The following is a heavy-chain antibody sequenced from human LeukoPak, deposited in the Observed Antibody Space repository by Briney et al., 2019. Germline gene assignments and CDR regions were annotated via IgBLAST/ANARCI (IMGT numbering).Heavy chain of an antibody. CDR1: GFTVSSNY. J-gene: IGHJ4*02. Sequence: PGGSLRLSCAASGFTVSSNYMSWVRQAPGKGLEWVAFIRYDGSNKYYADSVKGRFTISRDNSKSTLYLQMNSLRAEDTAVYYCAKGGYSYGFHQDYWGQGTLVTVSS. V-gene: IGHV3-30*02. CDR3: AKGGYSYGFHQDY. CDR2: IRYDGSNK. D-gene: IGHD5-18*01.